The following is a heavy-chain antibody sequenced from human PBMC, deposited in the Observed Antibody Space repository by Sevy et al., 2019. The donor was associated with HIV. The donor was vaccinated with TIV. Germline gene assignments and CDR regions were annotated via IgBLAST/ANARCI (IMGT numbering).Heavy chain of an antibody. CDR2: IWFDGSNT. J-gene: IGHJ4*02. CDR1: GFTFSTYG. CDR3: ARDLEFYDYGDYGPAFMPDY. Sequence: LRLSCAASGFTFSTYGMHWVRQAPGKGLEWVAVIWFDGSNTYYADSVKGRFTISRDIAKNTLHLQMNSLRVEDTAVYYCARDLEFYDYGDYGPAFMPDYWGQGTLVTVSS. D-gene: IGHD4-17*01. V-gene: IGHV3-33*01.